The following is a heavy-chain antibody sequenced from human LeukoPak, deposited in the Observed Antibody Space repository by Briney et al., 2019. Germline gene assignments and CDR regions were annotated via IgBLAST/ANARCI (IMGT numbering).Heavy chain of an antibody. Sequence: GGSLRLSCAASGFTFSDYYMSWIRQAPGKGLEWVSYISSSGSTIYYADSVKGRFTISRDNAKNTLYLQMNSLRAEDTAVYYCARVAGATDYDTSGYSYTSPYYFDYWGQGTLVTVSS. CDR2: ISSSGSTI. V-gene: IGHV3-11*01. D-gene: IGHD3-22*01. J-gene: IGHJ4*02. CDR3: ARVAGATDYDTSGYSYTSPYYFDY. CDR1: GFTFSDYY.